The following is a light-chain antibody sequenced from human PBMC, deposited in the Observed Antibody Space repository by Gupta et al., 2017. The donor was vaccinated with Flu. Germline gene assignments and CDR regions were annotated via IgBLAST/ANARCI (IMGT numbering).Light chain of an antibody. CDR1: RSNVGNNA. CDR2: YDD. J-gene: IGLJ2*01. CDR3: AVWDDGLSGPV. Sequence: QSVLTQPPSVSEAPRPRVTISCSGSRSNVGNNAVNWYQQFPGKPPKLLIYYDDLLPSGVSDRFSGSKSGTSASLAISGLQAEDEADYYCAVWDDGLSGPVFGGGTKLTVL. V-gene: IGLV1-36*01.